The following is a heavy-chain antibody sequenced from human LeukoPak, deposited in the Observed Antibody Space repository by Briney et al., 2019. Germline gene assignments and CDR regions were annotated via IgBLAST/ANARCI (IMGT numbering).Heavy chain of an antibody. V-gene: IGHV3-23*01. CDR1: GFTFRSHA. D-gene: IGHD2-21*01. Sequence: GGSLRLSCVGSGFTFRSHAMSWVRQAPEKGLEFVSGIYENGGTTYYADSVKGRLSISRDNSKNTLYLQMDSLRGEDTAVYYCAKDFRIGYSAHFDYWGQGALVTVSS. CDR3: AKDFRIGYSAHFDY. CDR2: IYENGGTT. J-gene: IGHJ4*02.